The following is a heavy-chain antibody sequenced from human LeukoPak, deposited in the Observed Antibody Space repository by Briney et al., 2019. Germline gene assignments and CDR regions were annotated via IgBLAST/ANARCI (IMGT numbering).Heavy chain of an antibody. CDR2: VYFTGST. CDR1: GGSINYYY. Sequence: SETLSLTCTVSGGSINYYYWSWIRQPPGKGLEWIGYVYFTGSTAYSPSLKSRVTVSVDASKDQFSLRLRSVTAADTAVYYCARHGVTGSYFFDSWGQGTLVTVAS. V-gene: IGHV4-59*08. CDR3: ARHGVTGSYFFDS. D-gene: IGHD1-26*01. J-gene: IGHJ4*02.